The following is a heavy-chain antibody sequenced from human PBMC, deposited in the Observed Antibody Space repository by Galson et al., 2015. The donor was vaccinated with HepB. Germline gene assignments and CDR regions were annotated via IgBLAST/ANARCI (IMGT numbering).Heavy chain of an antibody. CDR2: ISYDGSNK. D-gene: IGHD3-3*01. CDR1: GFTFSSYG. CDR3: AKEQTYDFWSGYYSHYYYYGMDV. J-gene: IGHJ6*02. V-gene: IGHV3-30*18. Sequence: SLRLSCAASGFTFSSYGMHWVRQAPGKGLERVAVISYDGSNKYYADSVKGRFTISRDNSKNTLYLQMNSLRAEDTAVYYCAKEQTYDFWSGYYSHYYYYGMDVWGQGTTVTVSS.